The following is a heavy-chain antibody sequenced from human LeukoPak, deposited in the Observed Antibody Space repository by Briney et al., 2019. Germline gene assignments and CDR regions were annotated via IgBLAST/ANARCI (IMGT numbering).Heavy chain of an antibody. V-gene: IGHV3-30-3*01. J-gene: IGHJ4*02. D-gene: IGHD5-18*01. CDR2: ISYDGGNK. CDR1: GFTFSSYA. Sequence: HPGGSLRLSCAASGFTFSSYAMHWVRQAPGKGLEWVAVISYDGGNKYYADSVKGRFTISRDNSKNTLYLQMNSLRAEDTAVYYCARDGDYSYGSFDYWGQGTLVTVSS. CDR3: ARDGDYSYGSFDY.